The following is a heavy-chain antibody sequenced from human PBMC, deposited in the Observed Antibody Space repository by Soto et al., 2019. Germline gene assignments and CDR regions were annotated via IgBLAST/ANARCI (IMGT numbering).Heavy chain of an antibody. V-gene: IGHV3-64*01. CDR3: LRGARTDFYYMDV. Sequence: GGSLRLSCAASGFTLSGYAMDWVHQAPGKGLEYVSGISSNGVGTYYANSVQGRFTISRDNSKNTVYLQMGSLRPEEMAVYYCLRGARTDFYYMDVWGKGTTVPVSS. CDR1: GFTLSGYA. D-gene: IGHD6-6*01. CDR2: ISSNGVGT. J-gene: IGHJ6*03.